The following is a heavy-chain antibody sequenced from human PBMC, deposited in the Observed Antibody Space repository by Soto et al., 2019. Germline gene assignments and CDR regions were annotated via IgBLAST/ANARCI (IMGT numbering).Heavy chain of an antibody. J-gene: IGHJ4*02. D-gene: IGHD2-15*01. CDR2: AYHNGLT. CDR1: GDSVTSNVW. CDR3: ARDADVPGDSDRFDY. Sequence: SETLSLTCAVSGDSVTSNVWWSWVRQPPGKGLEWIGEAYHNGLTDYNPSLKSRVTMSVDTSKNEFSLKLTSLTAADTAIYYCARDADVPGDSDRFDYWGQGNLVTVSS. V-gene: IGHV4-4*02.